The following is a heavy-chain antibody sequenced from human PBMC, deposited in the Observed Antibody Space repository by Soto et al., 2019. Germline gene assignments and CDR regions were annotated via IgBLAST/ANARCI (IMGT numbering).Heavy chain of an antibody. J-gene: IGHJ4*02. CDR2: AYYRSQWYY. V-gene: IGHV6-1*01. CDR3: AKRITIFGVVDF. Sequence: SQTLSLTCAISGDSVSSNSAAWNWIRQSPSRGLEWLGRAYYRSQWYYDSAVSVRSRITVIPDTSKNQFSLQLNSVTPEDTAVYYCAKRITIFGVVDFWGQGTLVTVSS. D-gene: IGHD3-3*01. CDR1: GDSVSSNSAA.